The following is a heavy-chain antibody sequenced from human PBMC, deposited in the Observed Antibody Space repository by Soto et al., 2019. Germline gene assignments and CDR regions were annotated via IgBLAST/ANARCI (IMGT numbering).Heavy chain of an antibody. V-gene: IGHV1-18*01. CDR1: GYTFTSYG. CDR3: ARGPPYYDFWSGYYYGTEDYYMDV. CDR2: ISAYNGNT. Sequence: ASVKVSCKASGYTFTSYGISWVRQAPGQGLEWMGWISAYNGNTNYAQKLQGRVTMTTDTSTSTAYMELRSLRSDDTAVYYCARGPPYYDFWSGYYYGTEDYYMDVWGKGTTVTVSS. J-gene: IGHJ6*03. D-gene: IGHD3-3*01.